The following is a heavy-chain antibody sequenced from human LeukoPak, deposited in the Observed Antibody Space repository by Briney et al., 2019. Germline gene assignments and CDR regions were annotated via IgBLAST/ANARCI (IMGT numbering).Heavy chain of an antibody. D-gene: IGHD4-17*01. CDR3: AREPPDYGDFDY. CDR2: ISSSGSSI. J-gene: IGHJ4*02. V-gene: IGHV3-48*03. CDR1: GFTFSSYE. Sequence: QPGGSLRLSCAASGFTFSSYEMNWVRQAPGKGLEWVSYISSSGSSIYYADSVKGRFTISRDNAKNSLYLQMNSLRAEDTAVYYCAREPPDYGDFDYWGQGTLVTVSS.